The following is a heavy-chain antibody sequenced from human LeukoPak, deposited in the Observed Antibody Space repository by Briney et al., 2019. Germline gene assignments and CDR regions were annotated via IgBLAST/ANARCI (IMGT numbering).Heavy chain of an antibody. CDR1: GYSFTSYY. J-gene: IGHJ5*01. CDR2: MNPHTGDA. D-gene: IGHD2-15*01. CDR3: ARVCSGGSCLDS. V-gene: IGHV1-8*01. Sequence: GASVKVSCKASGYSFTSYYINWVRQATGQGLEWMGWMNPHTGDADLPQPFQGRVTMTRSTSTDIAYMELSSLTSEDTAVYYCARVCSGGSCLDSWGQGTLVTVSS.